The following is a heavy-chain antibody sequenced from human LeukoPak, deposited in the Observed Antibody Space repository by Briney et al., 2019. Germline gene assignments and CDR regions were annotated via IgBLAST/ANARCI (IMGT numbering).Heavy chain of an antibody. D-gene: IGHD3-22*01. V-gene: IGHV3-30*03. Sequence: PGRSLRLSCAASGFTFSSYSMHWVRQAPGKGLEWLAVILYDGSMQYYAESMKGRLTISRENSRNTVYMQMSSLRTEDTAVYYCARDPMGPTTYDSSARDSLDYWGQGTLVTVSS. J-gene: IGHJ4*02. CDR2: ILYDGSMQ. CDR3: ARDPMGPTTYDSSARDSLDY. CDR1: GFTFSSYS.